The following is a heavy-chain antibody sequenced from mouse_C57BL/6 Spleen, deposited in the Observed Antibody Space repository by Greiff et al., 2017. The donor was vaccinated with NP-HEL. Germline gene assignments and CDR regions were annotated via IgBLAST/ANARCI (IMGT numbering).Heavy chain of an antibody. D-gene: IGHD2-4*01. Sequence: VQLQQSGTVLARPGASVKMSCKPSGYTFTSYWMHWVKQRPGQGLEWIGAIYPGNSDTSYNQKFKGKAKLTAVTSASTAYMELSSLTNEDSAVYYCTRSGNPIYYDYDWFAYWGQGTLVTVSA. CDR3: TRSGNPIYYDYDWFAY. CDR2: IYPGNSDT. J-gene: IGHJ3*01. CDR1: GYTFTSYW. V-gene: IGHV1-5*01.